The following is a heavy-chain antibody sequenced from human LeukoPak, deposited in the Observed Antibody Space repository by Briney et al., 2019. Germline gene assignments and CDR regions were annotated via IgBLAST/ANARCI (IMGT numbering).Heavy chain of an antibody. CDR3: ARMGYGGYGVLDY. Sequence: SETLSLTCTVSSGSIISNNDYWGWIRQPPGKGLEWIATIHYSGRTYYNPSLKSRGTTSVDTSQNQFSLRLSSLTAADTAVYYCARMGYGGYGVLDYWGQGTLVTISS. J-gene: IGHJ4*02. V-gene: IGHV4-39*07. D-gene: IGHD5-12*01. CDR1: SGSIISNNDY. CDR2: IHYSGRT.